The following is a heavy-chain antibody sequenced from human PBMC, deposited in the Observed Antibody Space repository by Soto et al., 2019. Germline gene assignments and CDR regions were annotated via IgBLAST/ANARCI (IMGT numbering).Heavy chain of an antibody. CDR2: ISGSGGST. D-gene: IGHD3-3*01. CDR1: GFTFSSCA. CDR3: AKGLQIGRFLEWLAPGYYGMDV. V-gene: IGHV3-23*01. Sequence: PGGSLSLACAASGFTFSSCAMSWVRQAPGKGLEWVSAISGSGGSTYYADSVKGRFTISRDNSKNTLYLQMNSLRAEDTAVYYCAKGLQIGRFLEWLAPGYYGMDVWGQGTTVTVSS. J-gene: IGHJ6*02.